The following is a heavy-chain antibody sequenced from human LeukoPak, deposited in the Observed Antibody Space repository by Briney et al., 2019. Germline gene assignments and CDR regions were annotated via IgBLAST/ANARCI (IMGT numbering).Heavy chain of an antibody. D-gene: IGHD3-10*01. J-gene: IGHJ4*02. V-gene: IGHV1-18*01. Sequence: ASVKVSCKASGYTFINYGITWVRQAPGQGLEWMGWISAYNSAYNGNTHYAQKLQSRVTMTTDTFTNTGYMELRSLRSDDTAVYYCAREYGSGSYTGIDYWGQGTLVTVSS. CDR1: GYTFINYG. CDR3: AREYGSGSYTGIDY. CDR2: ISAYNSAYNGNT.